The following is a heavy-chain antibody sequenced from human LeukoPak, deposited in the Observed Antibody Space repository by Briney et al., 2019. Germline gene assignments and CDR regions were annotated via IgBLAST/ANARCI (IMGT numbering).Heavy chain of an antibody. CDR2: ISYDGSSK. CDR3: ARMGELERRGSFDY. J-gene: IGHJ4*02. CDR1: GFTFSRYA. V-gene: IGHV3-30*04. D-gene: IGHD1-1*01. Sequence: PGVSLRLSCAASGFTFSRYAMHWVRQAPGKGLGGVAFISYDGSSKYYADSVKGPFTISRDNSKNTLYLQMNSLRAEDTAVYYCARMGELERRGSFDYWGQGTLVTVSS.